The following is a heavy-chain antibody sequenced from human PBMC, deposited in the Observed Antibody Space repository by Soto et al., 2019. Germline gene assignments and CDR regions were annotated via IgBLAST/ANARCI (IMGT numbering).Heavy chain of an antibody. CDR1: GYSFTSYW. Sequence: GESLKISCKGSGYSFTSYWIGWVRHMPGKGLEWMGIIYPGDSDTRYSPSFQGQVTISADKSISTAYLQWSSLKASDTAMYYRARTSAGGKYYYGMDVWGQGTTVTVSS. D-gene: IGHD6-13*01. CDR2: IYPGDSDT. CDR3: ARTSAGGKYYYGMDV. V-gene: IGHV5-51*01. J-gene: IGHJ6*02.